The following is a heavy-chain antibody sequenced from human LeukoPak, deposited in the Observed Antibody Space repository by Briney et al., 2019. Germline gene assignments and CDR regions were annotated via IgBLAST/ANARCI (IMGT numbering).Heavy chain of an antibody. CDR1: GYTFTDYY. CDR3: ARQDTVTNAFDI. J-gene: IGHJ3*02. CDR2: VDPEDGET. D-gene: IGHD4-17*01. V-gene: IGHV1-69-2*01. Sequence: ASVKVSCKASGYTFTDYYIHWVRQAPGKGLEWMGLVDPEDGETIYAEKFQGRVTITADTSTDTAYMELSSLRSEDTAVYYCARQDTVTNAFDIWGQGTMVTVSS.